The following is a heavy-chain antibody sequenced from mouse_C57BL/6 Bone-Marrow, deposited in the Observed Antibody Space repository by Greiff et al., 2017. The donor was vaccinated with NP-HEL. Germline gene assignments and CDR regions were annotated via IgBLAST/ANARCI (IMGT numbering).Heavy chain of an antibody. J-gene: IGHJ3*01. Sequence: EVQRVESGGGLVKPGGSLKLSCAASGFTFSDYGMHWVRQAPEKGLEWVAYISSGSSTIYYADTVKGRFTISRDNAKNTLFLQMTSLRSEDTAMYYCARRYYDYDRGFAYWGQGTLVTVSA. D-gene: IGHD2-4*01. CDR3: ARRYYDYDRGFAY. CDR1: GFTFSDYG. CDR2: ISSGSSTI. V-gene: IGHV5-17*01.